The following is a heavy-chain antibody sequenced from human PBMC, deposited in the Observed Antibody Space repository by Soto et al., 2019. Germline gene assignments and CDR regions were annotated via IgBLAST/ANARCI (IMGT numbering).Heavy chain of an antibody. CDR2: ISGSGGST. V-gene: IGHV3-23*01. CDR1: GFTFSSYA. CDR3: AKDTPWYSSGLLLVDY. Sequence: PGGSLRLSCAASGFTFSSYAMSWVRQAPGKGLEWVSAISGSGGSTYYADSVKGRFTISRDNSKNTLYLQMNSLRAEDTAVYYCAKDTPWYSSGLLLVDYWGQGTLVTVS. D-gene: IGHD6-19*01. J-gene: IGHJ4*02.